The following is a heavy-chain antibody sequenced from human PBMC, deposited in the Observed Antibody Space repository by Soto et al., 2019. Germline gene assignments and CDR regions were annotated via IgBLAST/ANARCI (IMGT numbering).Heavy chain of an antibody. J-gene: IGHJ6*02. Sequence: QVQLQESGPGLVKPSGTLSLTCAVSGGSISSSNWWSWVRQPPGKGLEWIGEIYHSGSTNYNPSLKSRVTISVDKSKNQFSLKLSSVTAADTAVYYCATLFDVWGSYRFPTKYYYYYGMDVWGQGTTVTVSS. CDR3: ATLFDVWGSYRFPTKYYYYYGMDV. CDR2: IYHSGST. CDR1: GGSISSSNW. D-gene: IGHD3-16*02. V-gene: IGHV4-4*02.